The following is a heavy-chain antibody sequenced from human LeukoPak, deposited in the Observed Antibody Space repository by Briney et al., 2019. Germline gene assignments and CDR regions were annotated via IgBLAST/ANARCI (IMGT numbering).Heavy chain of an antibody. CDR1: GFTFSSYS. Sequence: GGSLRLSCAASGFTFSSYSMNWVRQAPGKGLEWVSYISSSSSTIYYADSVKGRFTISRDNAKNSLYLQMNSLGAEDTAVYYCARVVVPAATDYWGQGTLVTVSS. D-gene: IGHD2-2*01. CDR2: ISSSSSTI. CDR3: ARVVVPAATDY. J-gene: IGHJ4*02. V-gene: IGHV3-48*04.